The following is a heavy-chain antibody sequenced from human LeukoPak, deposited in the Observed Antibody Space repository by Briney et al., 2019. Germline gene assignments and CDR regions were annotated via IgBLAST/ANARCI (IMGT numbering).Heavy chain of an antibody. CDR1: AFTFRSYA. Sequence: PGGSLRLSCAASAFTFRSYAVSWGRQAGGNGLEWVSAISGSGGSTYYADSVKGRFTISRDNSKNTLYLQMSSLRAEDTAVYYCAKPKDNSLYCFDYWGQGTQVTVSS. CDR2: ISGSGGST. J-gene: IGHJ4*02. V-gene: IGHV3-23*01. D-gene: IGHD1-20*01. CDR3: AKPKDNSLYCFDY.